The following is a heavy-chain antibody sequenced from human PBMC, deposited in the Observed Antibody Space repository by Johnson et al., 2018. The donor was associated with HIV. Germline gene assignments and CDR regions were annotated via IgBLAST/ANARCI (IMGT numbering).Heavy chain of an antibody. CDR2: ISYDGSNK. Sequence: QVQLVESGGGVVRPGGSLRLSCAASGFTFDDYGMTWVRQVPGKGLEWVAVISYDGSNKYYADSVKGRFTISRDNSRNTLYLQMNSLRAEDTAVYYCARAKYGGAFDIWGQGTLVSVSS. J-gene: IGHJ3*02. CDR3: ARAKYGGAFDI. V-gene: IGHV3-30*03. D-gene: IGHD3-16*01. CDR1: GFTFDDYG.